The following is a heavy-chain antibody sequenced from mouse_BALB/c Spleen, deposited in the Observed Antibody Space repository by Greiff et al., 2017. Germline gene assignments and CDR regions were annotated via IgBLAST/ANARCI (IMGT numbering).Heavy chain of an antibody. Sequence: QVQLQQPGAELVKPGASVKMSCKASGYTFTSYWMHWVKQRPGQGLEWIGVIDPSDSYTSYNQKFKGKATLTVDTSSSTAYMQLSSLTSEDSAVYYCTRSTMITSAWFAYWGQGTLVTVSA. CDR3: TRSTMITSAWFAY. CDR2: IDPSDSYT. D-gene: IGHD2-4*01. CDR1: GYTFTSYW. J-gene: IGHJ3*01. V-gene: IGHV1S127*01.